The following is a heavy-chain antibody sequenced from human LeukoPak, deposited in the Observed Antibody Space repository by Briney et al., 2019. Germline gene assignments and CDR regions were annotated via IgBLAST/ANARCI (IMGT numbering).Heavy chain of an antibody. J-gene: IGHJ6*03. CDR2: VYTSGST. D-gene: IGHD2-2*01. CDR1: GGSISSGSYY. V-gene: IGHV4-61*02. Sequence: TLSLTCTVSGGSISSGSYYGRWIRQPAGEGLEWIGRVYTSGSTGCNPSVKIRVTISVDTSKKQFSLKLSSVTAADTAVYYCASALKYCSSTSCYSFYYYHYMDVWDKGTTVTVS. CDR3: ASALKYCSSTSCYSFYYYHYMDV.